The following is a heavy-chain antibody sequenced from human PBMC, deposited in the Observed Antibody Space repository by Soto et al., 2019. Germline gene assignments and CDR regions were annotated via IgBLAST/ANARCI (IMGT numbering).Heavy chain of an antibody. V-gene: IGHV2-70*01. CDR1: GFSLSTSGMW. J-gene: IGHJ6*02. CDR3: TRISKLRFFVWSQPRGYYYRMDV. Sequence: SGATLVNPAQTLTLTCTFSGFSLSTSGMWVSRIRQPPGKALEWLALIDWDDDKYYSTALKSRLTISKDTSKTQVVLTMTNMAPVDTATYYCTRISKLRFFVWSQPRGYYYRMDVWAQGTTVPASS. D-gene: IGHD3-3*01. CDR2: IDWDDDK.